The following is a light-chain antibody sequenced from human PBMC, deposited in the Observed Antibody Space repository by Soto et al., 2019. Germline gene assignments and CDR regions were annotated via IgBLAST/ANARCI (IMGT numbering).Light chain of an antibody. V-gene: IGKV3-20*01. CDR2: GAS. Sequence: LTQSPGTLSLSPGERATLSCRASQSVSSSYLAWYQQKPGQAPRLLIYGASSRATGIPDRFSGSGSGTDFTLTISRLEPEDFAVYYCQQYGSSRTFGQGTKVDIK. J-gene: IGKJ1*01. CDR3: QQYGSSRT. CDR1: QSVSSSY.